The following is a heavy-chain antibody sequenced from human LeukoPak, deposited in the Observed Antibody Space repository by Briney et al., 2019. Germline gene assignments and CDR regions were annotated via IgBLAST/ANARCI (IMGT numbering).Heavy chain of an antibody. CDR1: GGSISSSSYY. D-gene: IGHD2-2*02. Sequence: SETLSLTCTVSGGSISSSSYYWGWIRQPPGKGLEWIGEINHSGSTNYNPSLKSRVTISLDTSKNQISLKLSSVTAADTAVYYCAREGYCSSTNCYNFNYWGQGTLVTVSS. CDR3: AREGYCSSTNCYNFNY. V-gene: IGHV4-39*07. J-gene: IGHJ4*02. CDR2: INHSGST.